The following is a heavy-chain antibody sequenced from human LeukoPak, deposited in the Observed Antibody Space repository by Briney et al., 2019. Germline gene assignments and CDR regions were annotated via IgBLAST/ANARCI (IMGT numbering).Heavy chain of an antibody. CDR1: GFTFSSYS. D-gene: IGHD6-19*01. CDR3: ARDYPPPPVAGPYYFDY. J-gene: IGHJ4*02. CDR2: IKEDGSEK. Sequence: HPGGSLRLSCAASGFTFSSYSMNWVRQAPGKGLEWVANIKEDGSEKYYVDSVKGRFTISRDNAKNSLYLQMDSLKAEDTAVYYCARDYPPPPVAGPYYFDYWGQGTLVTVSS. V-gene: IGHV3-7*05.